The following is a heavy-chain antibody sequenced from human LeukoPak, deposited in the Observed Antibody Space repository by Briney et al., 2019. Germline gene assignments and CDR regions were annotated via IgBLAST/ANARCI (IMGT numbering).Heavy chain of an antibody. Sequence: GASVKVSCKASGYTFTSYAMHWVRQAPGQGLEWMGWVNAGNGNTKCSQKFQGRVTITRDTSASTAYMELSSLRSEDTAVYYCARGIENIVATSLDYWGQGTLVTVSS. V-gene: IGHV1-3*01. CDR1: GYTFTSYA. D-gene: IGHD5-12*01. J-gene: IGHJ4*02. CDR3: ARGIENIVATSLDY. CDR2: VNAGNGNT.